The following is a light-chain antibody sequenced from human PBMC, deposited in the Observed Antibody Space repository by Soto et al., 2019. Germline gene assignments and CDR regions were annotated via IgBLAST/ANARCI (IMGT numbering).Light chain of an antibody. CDR2: GAS. Sequence: ERVMTQSPATLSVSPGERATLSCRASQSVSSNLAWYQQKPGQAPRLLIYGASTRATGIAARFSGSGSGTEFTLTISSLQPEDFAVYYCQQYNNWPPLTFGGGTKVEIK. J-gene: IGKJ4*01. CDR1: QSVSSN. V-gene: IGKV3-15*01. CDR3: QQYNNWPPLT.